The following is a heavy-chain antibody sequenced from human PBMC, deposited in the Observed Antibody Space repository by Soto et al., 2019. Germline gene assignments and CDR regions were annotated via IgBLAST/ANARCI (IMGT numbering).Heavy chain of an antibody. D-gene: IGHD3-3*02. CDR3: TSSMSYSFDF. CDR2: IRSKTYNYAT. J-gene: IGHJ4*02. Sequence: PGGSLRLSCAASGFGLSASAIHWVRQASGKGLEWIGRIRSKTYNYATGYATSVKGRFTISRDESKNTAYLQMNNLKSEDTAVYYCTSSMSYSFDFWGQGTLVTVSS. V-gene: IGHV3-73*01. CDR1: GFGLSASA.